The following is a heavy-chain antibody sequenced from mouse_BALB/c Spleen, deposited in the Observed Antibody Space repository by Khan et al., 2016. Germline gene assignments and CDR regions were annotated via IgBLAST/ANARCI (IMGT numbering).Heavy chain of an antibody. V-gene: IGHV5-4*02. D-gene: IGHD2-14*01. CDR2: ISAGGSYT. J-gene: IGHJ2*01. CDR3: ARDRYDYLDY. Sequence: EVELVESGGGLVKPGGSLKLSCAASGFTFSDYYMYWVRQTPEKRLEWVATISAGGSYTYYPDSVKGRFTISRDNAKNNLYLQMSSLKSEDTAMYYCARDRYDYLDYWGQGTTLTVSS. CDR1: GFTFSDYY.